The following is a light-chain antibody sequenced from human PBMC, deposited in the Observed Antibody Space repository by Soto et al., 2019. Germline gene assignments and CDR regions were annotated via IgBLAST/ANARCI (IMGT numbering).Light chain of an antibody. CDR1: QSVGTN. CDR3: QQYKTWPRT. V-gene: IGKV3-15*01. Sequence: ETVMTQSAAALSVSVGERVTLSCRASQSVGTNLAWYQQRPGQAPRLLIHGASTRATGVPDRISGSGSGTDFTLTISSLQSEDFAIYDCQQYKTWPRTFGQGTKLEIK. J-gene: IGKJ2*01. CDR2: GAS.